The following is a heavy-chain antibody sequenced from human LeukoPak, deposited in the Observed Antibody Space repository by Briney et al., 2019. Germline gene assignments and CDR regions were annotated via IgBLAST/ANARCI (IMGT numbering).Heavy chain of an antibody. CDR2: IKLDGSEK. J-gene: IGHJ4*02. CDR1: GFTFGKYW. V-gene: IGHV3-7*03. D-gene: IGHD3-3*01. Sequence: GGSLRLSCVASGFTFGKYWMSWVRQAPGKGLEWVANIKLDGSEKNYVDSVKGRFTISRDNTKNSLCLQMNSLRVEDTAVFYCARDQYDTWSRRGNFDSWGQGTLVIVSS. CDR3: ARDQYDTWSRRGNFDS.